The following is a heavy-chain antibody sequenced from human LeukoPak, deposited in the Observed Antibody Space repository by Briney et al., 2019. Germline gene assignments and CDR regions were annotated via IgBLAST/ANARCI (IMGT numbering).Heavy chain of an antibody. Sequence: PSQTLSLTCTVSGGSISSGGYYWSWIRQHPGKGLEWIGYIYYSGSTYYNPSLKSRVTISVDTSKNQFSLKLSSVTAADTAVYYCARASVAGKTFDYWGQGTLVTVSS. V-gene: IGHV4-31*03. J-gene: IGHJ4*02. CDR1: GGSISSGGYY. D-gene: IGHD6-19*01. CDR2: IYYSGST. CDR3: ARASVAGKTFDY.